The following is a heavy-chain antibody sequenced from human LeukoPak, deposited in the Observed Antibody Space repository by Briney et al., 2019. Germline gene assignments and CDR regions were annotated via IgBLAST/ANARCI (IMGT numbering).Heavy chain of an antibody. CDR1: GFTVSSNY. Sequence: GGSLRLSCVASGFTVSSNYMSWVRQAPGKGLEWVSVIYSGGSTYYADSVKGRFTISRDNSKNTLYLQMNSLRAEDTAVYYCARVDYYDSSGYYDEYYFDYWGQGTLVTVSS. CDR3: ARVDYYDSSGYYDEYYFDY. D-gene: IGHD3-22*01. V-gene: IGHV3-53*01. CDR2: IYSGGST. J-gene: IGHJ4*02.